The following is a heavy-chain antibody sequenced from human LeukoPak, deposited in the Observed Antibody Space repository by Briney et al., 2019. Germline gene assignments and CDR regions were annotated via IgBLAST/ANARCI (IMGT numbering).Heavy chain of an antibody. D-gene: IGHD1-26*01. Sequence: PGDSLKISCKGSGYSFTSYRIGWVRQMPGKGLEWMGIIYPGDSDTRYSPSFQGQVTISADKSLSTAYLQWSSLKASDTAMYYCARGSGSYHTAYMNWGQGSPVTVSS. CDR3: ARGSGSYHTAYMN. CDR1: GYSFTSYR. CDR2: IYPGDSDT. V-gene: IGHV5-51*01. J-gene: IGHJ4*02.